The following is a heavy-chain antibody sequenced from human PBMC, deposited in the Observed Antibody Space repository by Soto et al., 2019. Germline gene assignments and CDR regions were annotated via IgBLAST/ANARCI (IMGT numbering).Heavy chain of an antibody. CDR2: IYFGGTT. CDR1: GDSISSNNNY. Sequence: SETLSLTCTVSGDSISSNNNYWSWIRQPPGKGLEWIGYIYFGGTTMYNPSLKSRVSISVDTSKNQFSLKLTSVTAADTAVYYCARLGGYFQALDSWGRGTLVTVSS. J-gene: IGHJ4*02. CDR3: ARLGGYFQALDS. V-gene: IGHV4-61*05. D-gene: IGHD3-22*01.